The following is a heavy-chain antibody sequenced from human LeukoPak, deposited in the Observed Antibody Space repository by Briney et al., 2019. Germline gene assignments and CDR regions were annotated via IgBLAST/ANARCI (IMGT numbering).Heavy chain of an antibody. CDR2: ISSSSTYI. J-gene: IGHJ4*02. CDR1: WFTFSCYS. Sequence: PGGALRLSFAASWFTFSCYSMNWVRPAPREGLEWVSSISSSSTYIYYADSVKGRFTISRDNAKNSLYLQMNSLRAEDTAVYYCARVDGFQFDYWGQGTLVTVSS. D-gene: IGHD5-24*01. CDR3: ARVDGFQFDY. V-gene: IGHV3-21*01.